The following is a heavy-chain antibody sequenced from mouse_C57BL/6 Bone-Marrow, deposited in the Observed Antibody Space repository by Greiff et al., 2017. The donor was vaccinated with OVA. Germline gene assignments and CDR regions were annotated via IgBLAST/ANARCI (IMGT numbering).Heavy chain of an antibody. D-gene: IGHD1-3*01. CDR2: IDPENGDT. CDR3: TTGVRKFYAMDY. Sequence: EVKLVESGAELVRPGASVKLSCTASGFNIKDDYMHWVKQRPEQGLEWIGWIDPENGDTEYASKFQGKATITADTSSNTAYLQLSSLTSEDTAVYYCTTGVRKFYAMDYWGQGTSVTVSS. CDR1: GFNIKDDY. V-gene: IGHV14-4*01. J-gene: IGHJ4*01.